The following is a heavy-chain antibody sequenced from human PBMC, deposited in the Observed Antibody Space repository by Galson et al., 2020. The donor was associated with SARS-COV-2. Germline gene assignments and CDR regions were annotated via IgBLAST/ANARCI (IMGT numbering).Heavy chain of an antibody. CDR2: VFTSGST. CDR3: ATAGAGPFWFFDV. D-gene: IGHD2-8*02. V-gene: IGHV4-4*07. Sequence: ASETLSLTCTVSGGFISSYYWSWIRQPAGKGPEWIGRVFTSGSTSYNPSLKSRVTMSVDMSKNQFSLNLSPVTAADTPIYYCATAGAGPFWFFDVWGRGTLVTVSS. CDR1: GGFISSYY. J-gene: IGHJ2*01.